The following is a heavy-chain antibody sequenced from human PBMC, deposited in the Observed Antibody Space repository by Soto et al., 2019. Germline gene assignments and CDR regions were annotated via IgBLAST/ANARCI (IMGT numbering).Heavy chain of an antibody. CDR1: GYTFTSYY. CDR3: AITAGKAFTTIDY. V-gene: IGHV1-69*02. CDR2: IIPILGIA. Sequence: GASVKVSCKASGYTFTSYYMHWVRQAPGQGLEWMGRIIPILGIANYAQKFQGRVTITADKSTSTAYMELSSLRSEDTAVYYCAITAGKAFTTIDYWGQGTLVTVSS. J-gene: IGHJ4*02. D-gene: IGHD6-13*01.